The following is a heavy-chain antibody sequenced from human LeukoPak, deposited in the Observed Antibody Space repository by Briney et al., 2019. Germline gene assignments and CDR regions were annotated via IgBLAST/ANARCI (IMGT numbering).Heavy chain of an antibody. J-gene: IGHJ4*02. CDR3: AGHHPRNTVDF. CDR1: GGSISSFY. D-gene: IGHD2/OR15-2a*01. Sequence: SETLSLTCTVSGGSISSFYWMWIRQPPGKGLEWIAYISDIGSINYNPSLKSRVTISLETSKNQSSLKLSSVTAADTAVYYCAGHHPRNTVDFWGQGTLVTVSS. CDR2: ISDIGSI. V-gene: IGHV4-59*08.